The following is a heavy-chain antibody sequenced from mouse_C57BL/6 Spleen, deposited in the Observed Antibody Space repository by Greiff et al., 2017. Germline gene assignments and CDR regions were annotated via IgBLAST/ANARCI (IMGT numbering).Heavy chain of an antibody. J-gene: IGHJ4*01. CDR3: AMSSGTRGYYAMDY. CDR2: IYPGNSDT. V-gene: IGHV1-5*01. Sequence: EVQLQQSGTVLARPGASVKMSCKTSGYTFTSYWMHWVKQRPGQGLEWIGAIYPGNSDTSYNQKFKGKAKLTAVTSASTAYMELSSLTNEDSAVYYCAMSSGTRGYYAMDYWGQGTSVTVSS. CDR1: GYTFTSYW. D-gene: IGHD3-2*02.